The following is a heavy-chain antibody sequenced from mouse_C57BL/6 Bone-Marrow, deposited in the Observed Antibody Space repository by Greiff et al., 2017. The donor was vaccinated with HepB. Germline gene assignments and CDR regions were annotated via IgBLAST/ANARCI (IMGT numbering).Heavy chain of an antibody. V-gene: IGHV3-6*01. CDR2: ISYDGSN. CDR3: ARDRFITTVVATGFDY. Sequence: EVQLQESGPGLVKPSQSLSLTCSVTGYSITSGYYWNWIRQFPGNKLEWMGYISYDGSNNYNPSLKNRISITRDTSKNQFFLKLNSVTTEDTATYYCARDRFITTVVATGFDYWGQGTTLTVSS. D-gene: IGHD1-1*01. J-gene: IGHJ2*01. CDR1: GYSITSGYY.